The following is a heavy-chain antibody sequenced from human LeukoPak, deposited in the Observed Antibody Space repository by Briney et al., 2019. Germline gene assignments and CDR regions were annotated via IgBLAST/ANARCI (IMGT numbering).Heavy chain of an antibody. CDR3: ARGLGYCNIPDCPARVHCFDH. Sequence: PGGSLRLSCAASGFTFRNYAVAWVRQAPGKGLEWVSSISGSGNSTYSADSVKGRFTVSRDNSKNTLYLQMNSLRAEDTAVYYCARGLGYCNIPDCPARVHCFDHWGQGTLVTVSS. CDR1: GFTFRNYA. V-gene: IGHV3-23*01. J-gene: IGHJ4*02. CDR2: ISGSGNST. D-gene: IGHD2-15*01.